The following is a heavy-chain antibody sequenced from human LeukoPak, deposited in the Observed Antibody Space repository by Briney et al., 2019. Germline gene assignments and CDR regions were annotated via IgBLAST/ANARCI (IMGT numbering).Heavy chain of an antibody. D-gene: IGHD3-3*01. J-gene: IGHJ4*02. V-gene: IGHV3-7*01. Sequence: GGSLRLSCAASGFTVSSYWMSWVRQAPGKGLEWVANIKQDGREKYYVDSVKGGFNISRDNARNSLYLQMNSLRAEDTGVYYCASGTQNYDFWSGYFLGVFDYWGQGTLVTVSS. CDR3: ASGTQNYDFWSGYFLGVFDY. CDR2: IKQDGREK. CDR1: GFTVSSYW.